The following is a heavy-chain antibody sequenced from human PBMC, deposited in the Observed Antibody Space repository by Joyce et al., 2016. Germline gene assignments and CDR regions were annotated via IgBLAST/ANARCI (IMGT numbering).Heavy chain of an antibody. CDR2: INTDGGST. V-gene: IGHV3-74*01. CDR1: GFSFSGYW. CDR3: LRGITARPGGPNWFDP. D-gene: IGHD6-6*01. Sequence: EVQLVESGGGLVQPGGSLRLSCAASGFSFSGYWIHWVRQATGKGLVWVSSINTDGGSTRLADSVKGRVTISRDNAKNTLYLQMNSLRAEDTAVYYCLRGITARPGGPNWFDPWGQGTLVTVSS. J-gene: IGHJ5*02.